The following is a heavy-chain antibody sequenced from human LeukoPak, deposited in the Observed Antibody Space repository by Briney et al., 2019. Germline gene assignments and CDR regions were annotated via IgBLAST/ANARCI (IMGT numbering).Heavy chain of an antibody. J-gene: IGHJ4*02. Sequence: GGSLRLSCAASGFTFSSYGMHWVRQAPGKGLEWVAVISYDGSNKYYADSVKGRFTISRDNSKNTLYLQMNSLRAEDTAVYYCARDSSDFWSGYYIDYWGQGTLVTVSS. CDR2: ISYDGSNK. D-gene: IGHD3-3*01. CDR1: GFTFSSYG. V-gene: IGHV3-30*03. CDR3: ARDSSDFWSGYYIDY.